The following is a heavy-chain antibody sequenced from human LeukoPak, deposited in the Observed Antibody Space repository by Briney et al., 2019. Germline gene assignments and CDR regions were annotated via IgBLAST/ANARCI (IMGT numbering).Heavy chain of an antibody. Sequence: SETPSLTCAVYGGSFSGYYWSWIRQPPGKGLEWSGEINHSGSTNYNPSLTSRVTISVDTSKNQFSLKLSSVTAADTAVYYCARGGLSRWLVASRHFDLWGRGTLVTVSS. CDR2: INHSGST. D-gene: IGHD6-19*01. J-gene: IGHJ2*01. CDR3: ARGGLSRWLVASRHFDL. CDR1: GGSFSGYY. V-gene: IGHV4-34*01.